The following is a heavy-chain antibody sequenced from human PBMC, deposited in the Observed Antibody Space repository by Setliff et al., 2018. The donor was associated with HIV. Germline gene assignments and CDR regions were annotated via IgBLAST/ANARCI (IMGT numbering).Heavy chain of an antibody. Sequence: SETLSLTCTVSGGSISTYFWTWIRQPPGKGLEWIGYIYYSGSTNYNPSLKSRVTISVDTSRNQFSLKLTSVTAADTAIYYCARGVNFDYWGQGTQVTVSS. CDR2: IYYSGST. CDR1: GGSISTYF. D-gene: IGHD3-3*01. V-gene: IGHV4-59*01. CDR3: ARGVNFDY. J-gene: IGHJ4*02.